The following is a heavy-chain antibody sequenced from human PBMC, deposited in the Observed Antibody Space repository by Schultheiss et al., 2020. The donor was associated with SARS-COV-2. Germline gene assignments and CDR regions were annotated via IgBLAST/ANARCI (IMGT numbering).Heavy chain of an antibody. Sequence: SETLSLTCTVSGDSISSGSYYWTWIRQPAGKGLEWIGRIYTSGSTNYNPSLKSRVTISVDTSKNQFSLKLSSVTAADTAVYYCARGRYSSGWCDYWGQGTLVTVSS. D-gene: IGHD6-19*01. CDR1: GDSISSGSYY. CDR3: ARGRYSSGWCDY. J-gene: IGHJ4*02. CDR2: IYTSGST. V-gene: IGHV4-61*02.